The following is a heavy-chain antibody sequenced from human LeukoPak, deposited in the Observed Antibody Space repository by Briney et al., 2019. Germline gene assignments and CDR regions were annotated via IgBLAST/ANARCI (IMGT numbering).Heavy chain of an antibody. CDR3: ASVGRGVYAAEFDY. D-gene: IGHD2-8*01. CDR1: GFTFINYA. CDR2: IWFDGSNK. J-gene: IGHJ4*02. V-gene: IGHV3-33*01. Sequence: GGSLRLSCAASGFTFINYAMHCVRQAPGKGLEWVTLIWFDGSNKYYADSVKGRFTISRDNSKNTLYLQMNSLRAEDTAVYYCASVGRGVYAAEFDYWGQGTLVTVSS.